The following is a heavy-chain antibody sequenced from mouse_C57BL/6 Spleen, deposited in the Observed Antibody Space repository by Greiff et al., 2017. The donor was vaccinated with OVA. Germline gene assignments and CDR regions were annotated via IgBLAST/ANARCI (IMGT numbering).Heavy chain of an antibody. Sequence: EVKLVESGGDLVKPGGSLKLSCAASGFTFSSYGMSWVRQTPDKRLEWVATISSGGSYTYYPDSVKGRFTISRDNAKNTLYLQMSSLKSEDTAMYCCARQKVLFAYWGQGTLVTVSA. V-gene: IGHV5-6*01. CDR3: ARQKVLFAY. CDR2: ISSGGSYT. CDR1: GFTFSSYG. J-gene: IGHJ3*01.